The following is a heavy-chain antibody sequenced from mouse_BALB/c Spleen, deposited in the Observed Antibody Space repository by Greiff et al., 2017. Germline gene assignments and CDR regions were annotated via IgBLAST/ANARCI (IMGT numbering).Heavy chain of an antibody. J-gene: IGHJ3*01. CDR2: ISSGGGST. Sequence: EVKLMESGGGLVKPGGSLKLSCAASGFAFSSYDMSWVRQTPEKRLEWVAYISSGGGSTYYPDTVKGRFTISRDNAKNTLYLQMSSLKSEDTAMYYCARDGGWEGAMAYGGQGTLVTVSA. V-gene: IGHV5-12-1*01. CDR1: GFAFSSYD. CDR3: ARDGGWEGAMAY. D-gene: IGHD1-1*02.